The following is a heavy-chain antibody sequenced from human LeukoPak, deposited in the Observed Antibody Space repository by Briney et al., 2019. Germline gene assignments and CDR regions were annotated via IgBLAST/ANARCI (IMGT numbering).Heavy chain of an antibody. Sequence: GGSLRLSCAASGFTFSSYDMHWVRQATGKGLEWVSAIGSGGDTFYPGSVKGRFTISRENAKTSLYLQMTRLSAGDTAEYYWARAGGSYGMDVWGQGTTVTVSS. CDR2: IGSGGDT. CDR1: GFTFSSYD. CDR3: ARAGGSYGMDV. V-gene: IGHV3-13*01. J-gene: IGHJ6*02. D-gene: IGHD3-16*01.